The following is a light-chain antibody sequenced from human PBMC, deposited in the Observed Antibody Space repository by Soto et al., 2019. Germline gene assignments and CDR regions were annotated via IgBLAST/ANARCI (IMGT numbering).Light chain of an antibody. V-gene: IGKV1-5*03. CDR3: QQYDSCPLT. Sequence: DIQMTQSPSTLSASVGDRVTITCRASQSISIWLAWYQQKPGRAPKFLIYKASDLENGVPSRFSGSGSGTEFALAISSLQPDDFATYYCQQYDSCPLTFGGGTKVDIK. J-gene: IGKJ4*01. CDR1: QSISIW. CDR2: KAS.